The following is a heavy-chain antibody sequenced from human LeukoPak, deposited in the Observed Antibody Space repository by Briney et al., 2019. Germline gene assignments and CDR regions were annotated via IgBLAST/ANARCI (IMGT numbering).Heavy chain of an antibody. CDR2: IKQDGSEK. Sequence: GGSLRLSCAASGFTFSSYWMSWVRQAPGKGLEWVANIKQDGSEKYYVDSVKGRFTISRDNAKNSLYLQMNSLRAEDTAVYYCARDRGRYDYVWGSYRLDAFDIWGQGTVVTVSS. CDR1: GFTFSSYW. CDR3: ARDRGRYDYVWGSYRLDAFDI. V-gene: IGHV3-7*03. J-gene: IGHJ3*02. D-gene: IGHD3-16*02.